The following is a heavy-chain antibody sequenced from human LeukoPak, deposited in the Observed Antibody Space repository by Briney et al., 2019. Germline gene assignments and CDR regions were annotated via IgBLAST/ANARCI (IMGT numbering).Heavy chain of an antibody. V-gene: IGHV1-3*01. D-gene: IGHD5-18*01. J-gene: IGHJ6*02. CDR2: INAGNGNT. CDR1: GYTFTSYA. CDR3: ARVLVSSYGPYSYGMDV. Sequence: ASVKVSCKASGYTFTSYAMHWVRQAPGQRLEWMGWINAGNGNTKYSQKFQGRVTITRDTSASTAYMELSSLRSEDTAVYYCARVLVSSYGPYSYGMDVWGQGTTVTVSS.